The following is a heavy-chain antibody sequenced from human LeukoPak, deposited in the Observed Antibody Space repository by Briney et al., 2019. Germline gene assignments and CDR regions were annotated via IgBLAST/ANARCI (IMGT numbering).Heavy chain of an antibody. CDR1: GFTVSSNY. V-gene: IGHV3-66*01. CDR3: ARDRADSSSSSPDYYYYYYMDV. Sequence: PGGSLRLSCAASGFTVSSNYMSWVRQAPGKGLEWVSVIYSGGSTYYADSGKGRFTISRDNSKHTLYLQMNRLRAEDTAVYDCARDRADSSSSSPDYYYYYYMDVWGKGTTVTVSS. D-gene: IGHD6-6*01. CDR2: IYSGGST. J-gene: IGHJ6*03.